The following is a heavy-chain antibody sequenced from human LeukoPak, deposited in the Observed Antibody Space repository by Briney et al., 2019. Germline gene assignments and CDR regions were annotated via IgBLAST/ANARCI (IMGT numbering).Heavy chain of an antibody. D-gene: IGHD2-8*01. J-gene: IGHJ3*01. CDR3: ARDLYCTLGVCFSPGAFDL. V-gene: IGHV1-69*05. CDR2: IIPFFGSP. CDR1: GGTFSSYV. Sequence: SVKVSCKASGGTFSSYVISWVRQAAGQRLAWMGEIIPFFGSPIYAQRFQGRVAISTDESTSTAYMELGSLRSEDTAIYYCARDLYCTLGVCFSPGAFDLWGQGTMVTVSS.